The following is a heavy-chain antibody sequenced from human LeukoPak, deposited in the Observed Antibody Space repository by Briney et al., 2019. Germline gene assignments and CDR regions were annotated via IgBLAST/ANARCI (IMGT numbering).Heavy chain of an antibody. V-gene: IGHV4-34*01. CDR2: INHSGST. CDR3: ARDRYCSGGSCYWYFDL. J-gene: IGHJ2*01. D-gene: IGHD2-15*01. Sequence: SETLSLTCAVYGGSFSGYYWSWIRQPPGKGLEWIGEINHSGSTNYNPSLKSRVTISVDTSKNQFSLKLSSVTAADTAVYYCARDRYCSGGSCYWYFDLWGRGTLVTVSS. CDR1: GGSFSGYY.